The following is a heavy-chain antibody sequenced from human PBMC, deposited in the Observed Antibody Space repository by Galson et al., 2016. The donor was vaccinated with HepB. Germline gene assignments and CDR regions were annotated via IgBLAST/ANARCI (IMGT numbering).Heavy chain of an antibody. CDR3: ARDDYSGGRGSPDY. CDR2: MNRYGATT. J-gene: IGHJ4*02. V-gene: IGHV3-23*01. CDR1: GFVFSGRA. Sequence: SLRHSCAASGFVFSGRAMSSVRQATGKGLEWVSGMNRYGATTSHAASVKGRLTISRDNSNNTLYRQMNSLTTEDTAVYYCARDDYSGGRGSPDYGGQGTLVTVCS. D-gene: IGHD4/OR15-4a*01.